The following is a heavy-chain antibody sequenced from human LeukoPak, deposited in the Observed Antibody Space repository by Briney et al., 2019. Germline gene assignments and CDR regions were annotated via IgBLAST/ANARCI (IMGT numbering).Heavy chain of an antibody. CDR3: AKVRVDAYVSPNDY. J-gene: IGHJ4*02. V-gene: IGHV3-30*18. CDR2: ISYDGSTR. CDR1: GFNFRRYG. D-gene: IGHD3-16*01. Sequence: GGPQRLSCAPSGFNFRRYGMHWVRQAPGMGLEWVAIISYDGSTRYYADSVKGRFTISRDNSRNTLYLEMNSLRGEDTALYYCAKVRVDAYVSPNDYWGQGTLVTVSS.